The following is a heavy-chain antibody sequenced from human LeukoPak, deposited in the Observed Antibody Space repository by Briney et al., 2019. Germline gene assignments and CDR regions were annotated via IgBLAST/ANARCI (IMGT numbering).Heavy chain of an antibody. Sequence: GGSLRLSCAASGFTFSSYAMSWVRQAPGKGLEWVSYISSSSSYTNYADSVKGRFTISRDNAKNSLYLQMNSLRAEDTAVYYCARVTRGVLRFLEWSSWGYYGMDVWGQGTLVTVSS. J-gene: IGHJ6*02. CDR3: ARVTRGVLRFLEWSSWGYYGMDV. CDR2: ISSSSSYT. CDR1: GFTFSSYA. D-gene: IGHD3-3*01. V-gene: IGHV3-21*05.